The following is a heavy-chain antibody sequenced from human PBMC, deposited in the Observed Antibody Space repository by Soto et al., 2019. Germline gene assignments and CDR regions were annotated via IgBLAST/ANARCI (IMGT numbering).Heavy chain of an antibody. CDR2: ISAYNGNT. J-gene: IGHJ6*02. V-gene: IGHV1-18*01. D-gene: IGHD2-21*02. CDR3: ASSYCVGDCSVLYYYYSMDV. Sequence: QVQLVQSGAEVKKPGASVKVSCKASGYTFSSYGISWVRHAPGQGLELMGWISAYNGNTNYAQKLQGRVTMTTDTPTSTAYMERRSLISDDTALYYSASSYCVGDCSVLYYYYSMDVWGQGTTVTVSS. CDR1: GYTFSSYG.